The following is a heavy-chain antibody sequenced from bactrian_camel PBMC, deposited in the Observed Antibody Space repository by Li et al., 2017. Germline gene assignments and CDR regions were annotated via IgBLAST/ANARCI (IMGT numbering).Heavy chain of an antibody. D-gene: IGHD1*01. Sequence: QLVESGGALVQPGGSLRLSCAASGFTFSSYDMSWVRQDAVKGIEWVSDINSGGGTKYYADSVKGRFTISRDNAKNTLFLQMSSLKSEDTALYFCAAGFTYWGQGTQVTVS. CDR3: AAGFTY. J-gene: IGHJ4*01. CDR2: INSGGGTK. V-gene: IGHV3S40*01. CDR1: GFTFSSYD.